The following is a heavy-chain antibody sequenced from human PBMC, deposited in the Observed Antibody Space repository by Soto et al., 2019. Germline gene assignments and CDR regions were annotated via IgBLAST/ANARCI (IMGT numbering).Heavy chain of an antibody. Sequence: QVQLQESGPGLVKPSETLSLTCTVSGGSISSYYWSWIRQPPGKGLEWIGYIYYSGSTNYNPSLKSRVTISVDTSKNQFSLKLSSVTAADTAVYYCARRYGGPFDYWGQGTLVTVSS. J-gene: IGHJ4*02. V-gene: IGHV4-59*08. CDR3: ARRYGGPFDY. CDR2: IYYSGST. CDR1: GGSISSYY. D-gene: IGHD4-17*01.